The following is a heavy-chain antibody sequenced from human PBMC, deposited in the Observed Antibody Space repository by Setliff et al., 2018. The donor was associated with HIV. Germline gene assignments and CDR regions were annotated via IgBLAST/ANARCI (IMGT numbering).Heavy chain of an antibody. Sequence: PGGSLRLSCAASGFTFSTYWMHWVRQAPGKGLVWVSHINSDGSSTSYADSVKGRFTISRDNAKNTLYLQMNSLRAEDTAVYYCARDGLVVPAAMTYYYYYMDVWGKGTTVTVSS. V-gene: IGHV3-74*01. J-gene: IGHJ6*03. CDR3: ARDGLVVPAAMTYYYYYMDV. CDR2: INSDGSST. D-gene: IGHD2-2*01. CDR1: GFTFSTYW.